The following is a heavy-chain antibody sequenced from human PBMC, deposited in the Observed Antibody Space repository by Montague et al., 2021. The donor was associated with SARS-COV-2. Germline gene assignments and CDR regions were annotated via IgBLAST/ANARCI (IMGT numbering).Heavy chain of an antibody. Sequence: SLRLSCAASGFTFSSYSMHWVRQAPGKGLGWVTVISYDGINKYYTDSVKGRFTISRDNSKNTLFLQMSSLRAEDTAVYFCARDRDTRHTTPIDYWGQGTAVAGSS. CDR3: ARDRDTRHTTPIDY. CDR1: GFTFSSYS. CDR2: ISYDGINK. D-gene: IGHD2-15*01. J-gene: IGHJ4*02. V-gene: IGHV3-30*04.